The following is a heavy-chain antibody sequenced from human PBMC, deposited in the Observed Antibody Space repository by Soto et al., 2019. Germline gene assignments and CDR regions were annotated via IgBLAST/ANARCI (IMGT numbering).Heavy chain of an antibody. CDR1: GFTFSRYC. J-gene: IGHJ4*02. CDR3: ARGRKRWLQLIDPDY. Sequence: GGSLRLSCVASGFTFSRYCMNWVRQTPGEGLEWISYITSDSDTILYADSVKGRFTISRDNAKNSLYLQMNSLRAEDTAVYYCARGRKRWLQLIDPDYWGQGTLVTVSS. V-gene: IGHV3-48*01. CDR2: ITSDSDTI. D-gene: IGHD5-12*01.